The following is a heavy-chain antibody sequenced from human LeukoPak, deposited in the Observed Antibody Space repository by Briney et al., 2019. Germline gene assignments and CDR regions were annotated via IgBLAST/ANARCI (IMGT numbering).Heavy chain of an antibody. CDR3: ARDWGSDYGGPYFQH. CDR2: IYYSGST. Sequence: SETLSLTCTVSGGSISSGGYYWSWIRQHPGKGLEWIGYIYYSGSTYYNPSLKSRVTISVDTSKNQFSLKLSSVTAADTAVYYCARDWGSDYGGPYFQHWGQGTLVTVSS. CDR1: GGSISSGGYY. V-gene: IGHV4-31*03. D-gene: IGHD4-17*01. J-gene: IGHJ1*01.